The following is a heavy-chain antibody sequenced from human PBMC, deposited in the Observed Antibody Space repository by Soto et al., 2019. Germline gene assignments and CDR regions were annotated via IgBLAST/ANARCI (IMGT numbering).Heavy chain of an antibody. CDR2: IYYSGST. CDR3: ARAGGYSYGRNDY. CDR1: GGSISSDIYH. D-gene: IGHD5-18*01. V-gene: IGHV4-30-4*08. Sequence: PSETLSLTCTVSGGSISSDIYHWTWIRQSPGKGLEWIGYIYYSGSTYYNPSLKSRVTISVDTSKNQFSLKLSSVTAADTAVYYGARAGGYSYGRNDYWGQGTLVTVYS. J-gene: IGHJ4*02.